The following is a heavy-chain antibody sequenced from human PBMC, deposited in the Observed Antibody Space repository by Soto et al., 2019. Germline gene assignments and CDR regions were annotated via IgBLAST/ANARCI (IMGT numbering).Heavy chain of an antibody. J-gene: IGHJ4*02. CDR3: AGVASELGKGFDY. CDR1: GFTFGVYT. CDR2: ISSTTTYI. Sequence: EVQLVESGGGLVKPGGSLRLSCAASGFTFGVYTMNWVRQAPGMGLEWVSSISSTTTYIFYADSVKGRFTISRGNAKNSVFLLMNSLRAEDTAVYYCAGVASELGKGFDYWGQGTLVTVSS. D-gene: IGHD7-27*01. V-gene: IGHV3-21*01.